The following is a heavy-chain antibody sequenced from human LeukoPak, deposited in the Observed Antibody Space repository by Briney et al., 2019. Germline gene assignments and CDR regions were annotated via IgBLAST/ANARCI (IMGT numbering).Heavy chain of an antibody. V-gene: IGHV1-69*05. J-gene: IGHJ4*02. CDR1: GGTFSSYA. Sequence: ASVKVSCKASGGTFSSYAISWVRQAPGQGLEWMGGIIPIFGTANYAQKFQGRVTMTRDTSSSTVYMELSSLRSEDTAVYYCARDYLKVVVAGTAPSAGHMDYWGQGTLVTVSS. CDR2: IIPIFGTA. CDR3: ARDYLKVVVAGTAPSAGHMDY. D-gene: IGHD2-15*01.